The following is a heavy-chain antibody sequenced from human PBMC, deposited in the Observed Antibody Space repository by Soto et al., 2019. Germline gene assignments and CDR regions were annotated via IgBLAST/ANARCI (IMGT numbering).Heavy chain of an antibody. CDR1: GGTFSSYA. CDR2: IIPIFGTA. CDR3: ARGLTYPYSRGGPGEDNYDSAL. D-gene: IGHD3-22*01. V-gene: IGHV1-69*05. Sequence: QVQLVQSGAEVKKPGSSVKVSCKASGGTFSSYAISWVRQAPGQGLEWMGGIIPIFGTANYAQKFQGRVTIYSYDSTSTTYNDLSNLRAEDTAVTDCARGLTYPYSRGGPGEDNYDSALWGQGRRDTVSS. J-gene: IGHJ6*01.